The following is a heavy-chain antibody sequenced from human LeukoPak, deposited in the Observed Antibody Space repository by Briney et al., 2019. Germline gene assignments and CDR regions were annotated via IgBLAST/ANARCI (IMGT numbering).Heavy chain of an antibody. CDR2: IYSGDTT. CDR1: GITVSRNY. Sequence: GSQRLSCAASGITVSRNYMNWVGQAPGKGLEWVSVIYSGDTTHYADSVNGRFSISRDNSKNTLYLQMNNLRVEDTAVYYCARDLAYGHYIYDYRGQATVDTVSS. J-gene: IGHJ4*02. V-gene: IGHV3-66*01. CDR3: ARDLAYGHYIYDY. D-gene: IGHD4-17*01.